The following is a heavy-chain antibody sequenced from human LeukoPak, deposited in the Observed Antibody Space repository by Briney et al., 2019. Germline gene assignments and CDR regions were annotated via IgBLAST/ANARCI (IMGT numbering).Heavy chain of an antibody. CDR3: ARGLTTFGGVIAMFDY. CDR2: MNPNSGNT. D-gene: IGHD3-16*02. Sequence: VASVKVSCKASGYTFTSYDINWVRQATGQGLEWMGWMNPNSGNTGYAQKFQGRVTMTRNTSISTAYMELSSLRSEDTAVYYCARGLTTFGGVIAMFDYWGQGTLVTVSS. CDR1: GYTFTSYD. V-gene: IGHV1-8*01. J-gene: IGHJ4*02.